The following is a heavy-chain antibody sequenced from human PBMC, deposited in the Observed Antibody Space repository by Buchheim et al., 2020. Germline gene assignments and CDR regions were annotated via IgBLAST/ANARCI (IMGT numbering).Heavy chain of an antibody. CDR2: ISYDGSNK. Sequence: QVQLVESGGGVVQPGRSLRLSCAASGFTFSSYGMHWVRQAPGTGLEWVAVISYDGSNKHYADSVKGRFTISRDNSKNTLYLQMNSLRAEDTAVYYCAKGYCSSTSWYRGWVGNYYYYDYGMDVWGQGTT. V-gene: IGHV3-30*18. D-gene: IGHD2-2*01. J-gene: IGHJ6*02. CDR3: AKGYCSSTSWYRGWVGNYYYYDYGMDV. CDR1: GFTFSSYG.